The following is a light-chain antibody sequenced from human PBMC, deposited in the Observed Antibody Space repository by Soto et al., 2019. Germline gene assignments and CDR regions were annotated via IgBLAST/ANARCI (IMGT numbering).Light chain of an antibody. CDR1: QTISTF. CDR2: GAS. V-gene: IGKV1-39*01. CDR3: QQSYSSLLS. J-gene: IGKJ4*01. Sequence: DIELTQSPSSLSASVGDRVTITCRASQTISTFLNWYPHKRGKAPKLLIHGASGLQSGVPFRFSGSGSGTDFSLTISDLQPEDSAIYYCQQSYSSLLSFGGGTKVDIK.